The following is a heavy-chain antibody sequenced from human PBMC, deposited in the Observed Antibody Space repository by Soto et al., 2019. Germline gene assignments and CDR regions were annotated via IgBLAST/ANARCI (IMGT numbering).Heavy chain of an antibody. CDR3: AKAERWLVRLLDY. V-gene: IGHV3-23*01. CDR2: ISGSGGST. Sequence: EVQLLESGGGLVQPGGSLRLSCAASGFTFSSYAMSWVRQAPGKGLEWVSAISGSGGSTYYADSVKGRFTISRDNSKNVLYLQMTRLRAEDTAVYYCAKAERWLVRLLDYWGQGTLVTGSS. D-gene: IGHD6-19*01. J-gene: IGHJ4*02. CDR1: GFTFSSYA.